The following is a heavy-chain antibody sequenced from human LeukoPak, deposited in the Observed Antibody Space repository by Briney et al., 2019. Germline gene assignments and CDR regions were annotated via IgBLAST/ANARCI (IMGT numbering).Heavy chain of an antibody. D-gene: IGHD2-15*01. CDR1: GGSISSYY. CDR3: ARDGSYCSGGSCYFDY. CDR2: IYTGGST. Sequence: SETLSLTCTVSGGSISSYYWSWIRQPAGKGLEWIGRIYTGGSTNYNPSLKSRVTMSVDTSKNQFSLKLSSVTAADTAVYYCARDGSYCSGGSCYFDYWGQGTLVTVSS. V-gene: IGHV4-4*07. J-gene: IGHJ4*02.